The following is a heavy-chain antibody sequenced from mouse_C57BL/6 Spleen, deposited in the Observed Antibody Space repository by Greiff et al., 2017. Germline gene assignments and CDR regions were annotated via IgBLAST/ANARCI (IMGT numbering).Heavy chain of an antibody. CDR2: IWRGGST. V-gene: IGHV2-5*01. D-gene: IGHD2-5*01. J-gene: IGHJ4*01. Sequence: QVQLKESGPGLVQPSQSLSITCTVSGFSLTSYGVHWVRQSPGKGLEWLGVIWRGGSTDYNAAFMSRLSSTKDNSKSQVFFKMNSLQADDTAIYYCAKGDYSNYVDAMDYWGQGTSVTVSS. CDR1: GFSLTSYG. CDR3: AKGDYSNYVDAMDY.